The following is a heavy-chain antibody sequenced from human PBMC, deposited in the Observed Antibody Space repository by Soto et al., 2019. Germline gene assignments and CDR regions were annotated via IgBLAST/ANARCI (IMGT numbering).Heavy chain of an antibody. Sequence: GTLIAAGAASGCTFSSYGMHGVRQAPGKGLEWVAVISYYGSNKYYADSVKVRFTISRDNSKNTLYLQMNSLRAEDTAVYYCARGIAEAVLGYWGQGTLVSVYS. CDR3: ARGIAEAVLGY. CDR2: ISYYGSNK. J-gene: IGHJ4*02. D-gene: IGHD6-19*01. V-gene: IGHV3-30*03. CDR1: GCTFSSYG.